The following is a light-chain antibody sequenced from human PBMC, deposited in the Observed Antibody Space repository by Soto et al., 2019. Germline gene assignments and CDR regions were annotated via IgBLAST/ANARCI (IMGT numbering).Light chain of an antibody. CDR1: QSVSSSY. J-gene: IGKJ1*01. Sequence: IVLTQSLGTLSLSTGERATLSCRASQSVSSSYLAWYQQKPGQAPRLLIYGASSRATGIPDRFGGSGSGTDFTLTISRLEPDESATYYCQQCHSYLTFGQGTKVDI. V-gene: IGKV3-20*01. CDR3: QQCHSYLT. CDR2: GAS.